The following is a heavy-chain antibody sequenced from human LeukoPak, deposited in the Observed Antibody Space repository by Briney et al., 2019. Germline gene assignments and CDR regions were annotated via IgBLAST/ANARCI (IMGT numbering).Heavy chain of an antibody. CDR2: ISYDGSNK. Sequence: GALRLSCAASGFTVSTNYMSWVRQAPGKGLEWVAIISYDGSNKYYADSVKGRFTISRDNSKNTLYLQMNSLRAEDTAVYYCAKDTFLDFWGQGTLVTVSS. CDR1: GFTVSTNY. CDR3: AKDTFLDF. D-gene: IGHD3-16*01. J-gene: IGHJ4*02. V-gene: IGHV3-30*18.